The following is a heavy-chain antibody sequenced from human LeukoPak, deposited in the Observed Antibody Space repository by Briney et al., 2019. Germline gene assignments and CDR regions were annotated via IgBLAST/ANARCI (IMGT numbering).Heavy chain of an antibody. CDR1: GGTFSSYA. Sequence: ASVKVSCKASGGTFSSYAISWVRQATGQGLEWMGWMNPNSGNTGYAQKFQGRVTITRNTSISTAYMELSSLRSEDTAVYYCARGDKGLRFLEWLKRRRAFDIWGQGTMVTVSS. J-gene: IGHJ3*02. CDR2: MNPNSGNT. V-gene: IGHV1-8*03. D-gene: IGHD3-3*01. CDR3: ARGDKGLRFLEWLKRRRAFDI.